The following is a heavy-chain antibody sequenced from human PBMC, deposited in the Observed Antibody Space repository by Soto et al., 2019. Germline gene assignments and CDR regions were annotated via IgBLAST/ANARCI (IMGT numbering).Heavy chain of an antibody. Sequence: QVQLVESGGGLVKPGGSLRLSCAASGFTFRDYYMAWIRQAPGKGLEWISYISGSTTGIYYADSVKSRFTISRDNAETTLYLQLSGLRAEDTAVYYCARVAAVGIYYFDYWGQGTLVTVSS. D-gene: IGHD6-13*01. J-gene: IGHJ4*02. CDR3: ARVAAVGIYYFDY. CDR1: GFTFRDYY. V-gene: IGHV3-11*01. CDR2: ISGSTTGI.